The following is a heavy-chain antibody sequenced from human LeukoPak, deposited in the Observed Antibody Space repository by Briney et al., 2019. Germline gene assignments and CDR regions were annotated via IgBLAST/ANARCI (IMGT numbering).Heavy chain of an antibody. V-gene: IGHV3-66*01. D-gene: IGHD3-9*01. CDR2: IYSGGST. J-gene: IGHJ6*02. Sequence: QAGGSLRLSCAASGFTVSSNYMSWVRQAPGKGLEWVSVIYSGGSTYYAGSVKGRFTISRDNSKNTLYLQMNSLRAEDTAVYYCARDEGFPGGVTGYYYYGMDVWGQGTTVTVSS. CDR3: ARDEGFPGGVTGYYYYGMDV. CDR1: GFTVSSNY.